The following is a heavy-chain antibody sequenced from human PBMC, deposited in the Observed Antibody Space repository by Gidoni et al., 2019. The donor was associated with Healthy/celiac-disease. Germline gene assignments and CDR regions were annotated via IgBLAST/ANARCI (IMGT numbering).Heavy chain of an antibody. V-gene: IGHV3-23*01. CDR3: AKWSRRYDSSGYCDY. CDR2: ISGSGVST. CDR1: GCDFSSNA. D-gene: IGHD3-22*01. J-gene: IGHJ4*02. Sequence: EVERLTTGGGLVQPGGSLRLSWTASGCDFSSNAMSWVRPAPGKGLEWVSAISGSGVSTYYADSVKGRFTISRDNSKNTLYLQMNSLRAEDTAVYYCAKWSRRYDSSGYCDYWGQGTLVTVSS.